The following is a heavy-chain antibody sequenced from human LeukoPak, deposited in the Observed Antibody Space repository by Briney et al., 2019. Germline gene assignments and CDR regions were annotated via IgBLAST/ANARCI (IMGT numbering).Heavy chain of an antibody. D-gene: IGHD2-21*02. J-gene: IGHJ3*02. Sequence: PGGSLRLSCAASGFTFDDYAMHWVRQAQGKGLEWVSLISGDGGSTYYADSVKGRFTISRDNSKNSLYLQMNSLRTEDTALYYCAKDIFTGGDLDAFDIWGQGTMVTVSS. CDR2: ISGDGGST. CDR1: GFTFDDYA. CDR3: AKDIFTGGDLDAFDI. V-gene: IGHV3-43*02.